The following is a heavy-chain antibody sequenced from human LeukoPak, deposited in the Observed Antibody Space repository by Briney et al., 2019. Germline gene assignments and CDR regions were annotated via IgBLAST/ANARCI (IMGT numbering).Heavy chain of an antibody. CDR3: ARDTLTGGGDY. V-gene: IGHV3-7*01. CDR2: IKQDGSEK. J-gene: IGHJ4*02. CDR1: GFTFNTFG. D-gene: IGHD2-15*01. Sequence: GGSLRLSCAASGFTFNTFGIHWVRQAPGKGLDWVANIKQDGSEKYYVDSVKGRFTISRDNAKNSLYLQMNSLRAEDTAVYYCARDTLTGGGDYWGQGTLVTVSS.